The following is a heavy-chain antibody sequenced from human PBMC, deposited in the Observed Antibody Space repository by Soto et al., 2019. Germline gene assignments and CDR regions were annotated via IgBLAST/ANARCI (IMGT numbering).Heavy chain of an antibody. Sequence: ASVEVACKTSGYDFTAYDINCVRQASGQGLEWMGWMNPINGATGSARRFQGRVSMTRNTATGTAYLELTSLRSDDTGVYYCGRGPSPRAPAGGTPYYYAMDVWGQGTTVTVSS. CDR2: MNPINGAT. CDR1: GYDFTAYD. CDR3: GRGPSPRAPAGGTPYYYAMDV. V-gene: IGHV1-8*02. D-gene: IGHD6-13*01. J-gene: IGHJ6*02.